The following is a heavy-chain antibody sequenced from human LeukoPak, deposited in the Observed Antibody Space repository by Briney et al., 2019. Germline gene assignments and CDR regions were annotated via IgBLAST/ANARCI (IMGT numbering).Heavy chain of an antibody. CDR3: ATDYGGYYYMDV. Sequence: SETLSLTCTVSGGSISSYYWSWIRQPPGKGLEWIGDIYHSGSSNSNPSLKSRVTISVDKSKNQFSLKLSSVTAADTAVYYCATDYGGYYYMDVWGKGTTVTVSS. CDR2: IYHSGSS. J-gene: IGHJ6*03. D-gene: IGHD4-23*01. V-gene: IGHV4-59*12. CDR1: GGSISSYY.